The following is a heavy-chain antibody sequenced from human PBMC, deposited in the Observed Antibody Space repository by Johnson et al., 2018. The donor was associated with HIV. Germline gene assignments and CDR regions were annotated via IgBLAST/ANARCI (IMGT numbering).Heavy chain of an antibody. V-gene: IGHV3-66*01. CDR3: ARACRDGYTCDAYDI. J-gene: IGHJ3*02. CDR1: GFTVSSNY. CDR2: LFSGGTT. Sequence: VQLMESGGGLVQPGGSLRLSCAASGFTVSSNYISWVRQAPGKGLEWVSVLFSGGTTYYADSVTGRFTISRDNSKNTLFLQMNSLRAEDTAVFYCARACRDGYTCDAYDICGQGTMVTVSS. D-gene: IGHD5-24*01.